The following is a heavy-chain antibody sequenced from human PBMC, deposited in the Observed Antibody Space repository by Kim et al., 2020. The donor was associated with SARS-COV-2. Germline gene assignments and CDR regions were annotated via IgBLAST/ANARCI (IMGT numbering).Heavy chain of an antibody. D-gene: IGHD2-21*02. V-gene: IGHV4-31*03. CDR3: ARESPLRCGGDCYGGPFDY. CDR1: GGSISSGGYY. Sequence: SETLSLTCTVSGGSISSGGYYWSWIRQHPGKGLEWIGYIYYSGSTYYNPSLKSRVTISVDTSKNQFSLKLSSVTAADTAVYYCARESPLRCGGDCYGGPFDYWGQGTLVTVSS. CDR2: IYYSGST. J-gene: IGHJ4*02.